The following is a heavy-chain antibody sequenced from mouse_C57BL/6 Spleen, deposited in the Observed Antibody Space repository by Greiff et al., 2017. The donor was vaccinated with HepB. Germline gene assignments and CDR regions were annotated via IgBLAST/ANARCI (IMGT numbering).Heavy chain of an antibody. CDR3: ARSYYDYAYFDV. D-gene: IGHD2-4*01. Sequence: VMLVESGPGLVQPSQSLSITCTVSGFSLTSYGVHWVRQSPGKGLEWLGVIWSGGSTDYNAAFISRLSISKDNSKSQVFFKMNSLQADDTAIYYCARSYYDYAYFDVWGTGTTVTVSS. CDR1: GFSLTSYG. J-gene: IGHJ1*03. CDR2: IWSGGST. V-gene: IGHV2-2*01.